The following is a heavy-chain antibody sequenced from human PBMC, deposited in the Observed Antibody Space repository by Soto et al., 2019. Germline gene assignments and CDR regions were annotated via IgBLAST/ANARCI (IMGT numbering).Heavy chain of an antibody. CDR1: TGSMRTYY. CDR3: ARDDTTGLFDF. V-gene: IGHV4-59*01. D-gene: IGHD4-17*01. Sequence: ETLSLTCSVSTGSMRTYYWTWIRQSPGKGLEWIGQISHTGRTKYNPSLESRVTISVDTSRKQFSLKLTSVTAADTALYYCARDDTTGLFDFWGQGTLVTVSS. CDR2: ISHTGRT. J-gene: IGHJ4*02.